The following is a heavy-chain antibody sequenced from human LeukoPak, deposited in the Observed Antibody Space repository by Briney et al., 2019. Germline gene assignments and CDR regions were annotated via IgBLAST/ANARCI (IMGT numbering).Heavy chain of an antibody. CDR2: ISSSSSYI. J-gene: IGHJ4*02. CDR1: GFTFSSYS. Sequence: GGSLRLSCAASGFTFSSYSMNWVRQAPGKGLEWVSSISSSSSYIYYADSVKGRFTISRDNAKNSLYLQMNSLRAEDTAVYYCARDLRYEYYYGSGSSFDYWGQGTLVTVSS. CDR3: ARDLRYEYYYGSGSSFDY. D-gene: IGHD3-10*01. V-gene: IGHV3-21*01.